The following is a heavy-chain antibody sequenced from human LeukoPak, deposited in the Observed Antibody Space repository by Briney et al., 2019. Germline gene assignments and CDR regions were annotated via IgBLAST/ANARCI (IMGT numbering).Heavy chain of an antibody. CDR1: GFTFSSYG. Sequence: GGSLRLSCAASGFTFSSYGMHWVRQAPGKGLEWVAVIWYDGSNKYYADSVKGRFTISRDNAKNSLYLQMNSLRVEDTAVYYCALRFLDGRGQGILVTVSS. CDR3: ALRFLDG. D-gene: IGHD3-3*01. V-gene: IGHV3-33*03. CDR2: IWYDGSNK. J-gene: IGHJ4*02.